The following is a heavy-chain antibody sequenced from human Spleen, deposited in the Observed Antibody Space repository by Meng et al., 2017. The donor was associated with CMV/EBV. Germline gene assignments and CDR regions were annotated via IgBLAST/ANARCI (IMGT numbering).Heavy chain of an antibody. V-gene: IGHV4-59*01. Sequence: GSLRLSCTFSGGSISSYYWSWIRQPPGKGLEWIGYVDYSGSIKYNPSLRSRVAILVDTSLNQFSLKLSSVTAADTAVYYCARRPWGGLDYWGQGALVTVSS. CDR3: ARRPWGGLDY. CDR1: GGSISSYY. J-gene: IGHJ4*02. CDR2: VDYSGSI. D-gene: IGHD3-16*01.